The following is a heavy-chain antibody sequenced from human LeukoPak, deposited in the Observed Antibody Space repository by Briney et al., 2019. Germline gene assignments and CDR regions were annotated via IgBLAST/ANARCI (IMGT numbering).Heavy chain of an antibody. CDR1: GFTFNSAW. J-gene: IGHJ4*02. CDR2: IESTTDGGTA. Sequence: GGSLRLSCVASGFTFNSAWMSWVRQAPGKGLEWVGRIESTTDGGTADYAAPVQGRFIISRDDPKNTMYLQMNSLRAEDTAVYYCAKGGDGYNYGSYFDYWGQGTLVTVSS. V-gene: IGHV3-15*04. D-gene: IGHD5-24*01. CDR3: AKGGDGYNYGSYFDY.